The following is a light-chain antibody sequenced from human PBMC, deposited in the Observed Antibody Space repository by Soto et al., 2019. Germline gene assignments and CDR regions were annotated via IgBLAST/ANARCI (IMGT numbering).Light chain of an antibody. CDR1: QSVSSSY. V-gene: IGKV3-20*01. CDR3: QQYHSYWT. Sequence: EIVLTQSPGTLSLSPGERATLSCRASQSVSSSYLAWYQQKPGQAPRLLLYGASTRATCIPARFSGSGSGTEFTLTISSLQTDDFSTYYCQQYHSYWTFGQGTKV. CDR2: GAS. J-gene: IGKJ1*01.